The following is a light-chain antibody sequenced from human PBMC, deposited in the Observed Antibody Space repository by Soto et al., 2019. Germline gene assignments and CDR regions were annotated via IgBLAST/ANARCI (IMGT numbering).Light chain of an antibody. CDR2: GAS. CDR3: QQRSNWPIT. J-gene: IGKJ5*01. CDR1: QSVSSN. Sequence: TQSPATLSVSPGERATLSCRASQSVSSNLAWYQQKPGQAARLLIYGASTRATGIPARFSGSGSGTDFTLTISSLEPEDFAVYYCQQRSNWPITFGQGTRLEIK. V-gene: IGKV3-11*01.